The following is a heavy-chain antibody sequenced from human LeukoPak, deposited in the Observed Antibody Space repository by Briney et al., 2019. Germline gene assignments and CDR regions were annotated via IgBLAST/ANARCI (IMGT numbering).Heavy chain of an antibody. V-gene: IGHV3-30-3*01. CDR2: ISYDGSNK. CDR3: AREGLEYYGSGSYYNY. CDR1: GFTFSSYA. D-gene: IGHD3-10*01. J-gene: IGHJ4*02. Sequence: GGSLRLSCAASGFTFSSYAMHWVRQAPGKGLEWVAVISYDGSNKYYADSVKGRFTISRDNSKNTLYLQMNSLRAEDTAVYYCAREGLEYYGSGSYYNYWGQGTLVTVSS.